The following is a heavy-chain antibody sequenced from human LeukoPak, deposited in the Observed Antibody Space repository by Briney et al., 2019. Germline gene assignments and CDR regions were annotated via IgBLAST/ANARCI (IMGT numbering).Heavy chain of an antibody. CDR1: GFTFSSYS. CDR3: ARVKQRSVGMTTVTTMIRIFDY. Sequence: GALRLSCAASGFTFSSYSMNWVRQAPGKGLEWVSSISSSSSYIYYADSVKGRFTISRDNAKNSLYLQMNSLRAEDTAVYYCARVKQRSVGMTTVTTMIRIFDYWGQRTLVTVSS. J-gene: IGHJ4*02. V-gene: IGHV3-21*01. CDR2: ISSSSSYI. D-gene: IGHD4-17*01.